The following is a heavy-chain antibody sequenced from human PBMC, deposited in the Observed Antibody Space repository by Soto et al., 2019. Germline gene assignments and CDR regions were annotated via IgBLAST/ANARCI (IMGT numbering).Heavy chain of an antibody. V-gene: IGHV1-18*01. Sequence: QVQLVQCGAEVKKPGASVKVSCKASGYTFTSYGISWVRQAPGQGLEWMGWISAYDGNTNYAQELQGRVTMTTDTTTNTAYTELRSMRSDDTAVYYCARDANGVILDYWSQASLV. CDR1: GYTFTSYG. D-gene: IGHD2-21*01. J-gene: IGHJ4*02. CDR2: ISAYDGNT. CDR3: ARDANGVILDY.